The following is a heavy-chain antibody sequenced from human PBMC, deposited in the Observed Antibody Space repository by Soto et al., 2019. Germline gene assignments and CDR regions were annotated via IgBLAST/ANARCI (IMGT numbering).Heavy chain of an antibody. J-gene: IGHJ5*02. CDR2: IHPSDSQA. V-gene: IGHV5-51*01. Sequence: EVQLVQSETEVKKPGESLKISCEFPGYTFTRNSIAWVRQMPGQGLEWMGLIHPSDSQAKYSPSFQGQVTISVDKSANTAYLHWSSLKASDTAVYYCGDYYNFWSAWGQGTLVIVSS. D-gene: IGHD3-3*01. CDR3: GDYYNFWSA. CDR1: GYTFTRNS.